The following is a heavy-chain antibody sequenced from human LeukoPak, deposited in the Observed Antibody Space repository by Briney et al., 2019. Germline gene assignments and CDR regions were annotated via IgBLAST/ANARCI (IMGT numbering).Heavy chain of an antibody. CDR3: ARDSQWQNFDL. J-gene: IGHJ2*01. CDR1: GYTFTGYY. V-gene: IGHV1-2*02. CDR2: INPNSGGT. D-gene: IGHD6-19*01. Sequence: GASVKVSCKASGYTFTGYYMHWVRQAPGQGLEWMGWINPNSGGTNYARKFQGRVTMTRDTSISTAYMELSRLRSDDTAVYYCARDSQWQNFDLWGRGTLVTVSS.